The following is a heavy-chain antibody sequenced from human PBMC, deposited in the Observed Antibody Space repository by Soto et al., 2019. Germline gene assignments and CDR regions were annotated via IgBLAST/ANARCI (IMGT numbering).Heavy chain of an antibody. CDR1: GGTFSSYA. CDR2: IIPIFGTA. CDR3: ARADYYDSSGYYSWPDY. Sequence: SVKVSCKASGGTFSSYAISWVRQAPGQGLEWMGGIIPIFGTANYAQKFQGGVTITADESTSTAYMELSSLRSEDTAVYYCARADYYDSSGYYSWPDYWGQGTMVTVSS. V-gene: IGHV1-69*13. D-gene: IGHD3-22*01. J-gene: IGHJ4*02.